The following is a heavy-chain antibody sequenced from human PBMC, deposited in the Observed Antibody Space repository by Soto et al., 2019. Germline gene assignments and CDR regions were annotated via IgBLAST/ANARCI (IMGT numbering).Heavy chain of an antibody. CDR2: INPSGGST. CDR1: GYTFTSYY. J-gene: IGHJ2*01. D-gene: IGHD2-21*02. Sequence: QVQLVQSGAEVKKPGASVKVSCKASGYTFTSYYMHWVRQTPGQGLEWMGIINPSGGSTSYAQKFQGGVTMTRDTSTSTVYLELSSLRTDDTAVYYCAREYGGNSGYFDLWGRGTLVTVSS. V-gene: IGHV1-46*01. CDR3: AREYGGNSGYFDL.